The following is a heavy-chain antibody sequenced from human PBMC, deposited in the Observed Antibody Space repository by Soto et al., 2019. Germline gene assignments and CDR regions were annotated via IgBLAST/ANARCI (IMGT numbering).Heavy chain of an antibody. D-gene: IGHD3-10*02. Sequence: SETLSLTCAVYGGSFSGYYWSWIRQPPGKGLEWIGEINHSGSTNYNPSLKSRVTISVDTSKNQFSLKLSSVTAADTAVYYCARGRYYVFYWGQGTLVTVSS. CDR1: GGSFSGYY. V-gene: IGHV4-34*01. J-gene: IGHJ4*02. CDR3: ARGRYYVFY. CDR2: INHSGST.